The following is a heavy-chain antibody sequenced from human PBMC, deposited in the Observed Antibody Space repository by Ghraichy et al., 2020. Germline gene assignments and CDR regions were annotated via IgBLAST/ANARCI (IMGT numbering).Heavy chain of an antibody. Sequence: SGPTLVKPTQTLTLTCTFSGFSLSTSGMCVSWIRQPPGKALEWLARIDWDDDKYYSTSLKTRLTISKDTSKNQVVLTMTNMDPVDTATYYCARMDHYDSSGRAFDYWGQGTLVTVSS. CDR2: IDWDDDK. CDR3: ARMDHYDSSGRAFDY. J-gene: IGHJ4*02. D-gene: IGHD3-22*01. CDR1: GFSLSTSGMC. V-gene: IGHV2-70*11.